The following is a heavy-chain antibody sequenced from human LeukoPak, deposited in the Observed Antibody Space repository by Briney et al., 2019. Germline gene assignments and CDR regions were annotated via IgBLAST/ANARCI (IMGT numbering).Heavy chain of an antibody. V-gene: IGHV4-59*01. J-gene: IGHJ6*02. CDR2: IYYNGNT. CDR1: DGSINSYY. CDR3: ARGRSNYYGMDV. Sequence: SETLSLTYSVSDGSINSYYWNWIRRPPGKGLEWIGYIYYNGNTNYSPSLKSRVTMSVDTSENLFSLKVSSVTAADTAVYYCARGRSNYYGMDVWGQGTTVTVSS. D-gene: IGHD1-26*01.